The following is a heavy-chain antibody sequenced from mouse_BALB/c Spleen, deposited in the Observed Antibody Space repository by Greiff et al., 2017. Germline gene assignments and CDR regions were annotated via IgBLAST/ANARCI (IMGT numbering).Heavy chain of an antibody. CDR3: ARSALYYYAMDY. CDR1: GYTFTNYW. CDR2: IYPGGGYT. V-gene: IGHV1-63*02. J-gene: IGHJ4*01. Sequence: QVQLQQSGAELVRPGTSVKISCKASGYTFTNYWLGWVKQRPGHGLEWIGDIYPGGGYTNYNEKFKGKATLTADTSSSTAYMQLSSLTSEDSAVYFCARSALYYYAMDYWGQGTSVTVSS.